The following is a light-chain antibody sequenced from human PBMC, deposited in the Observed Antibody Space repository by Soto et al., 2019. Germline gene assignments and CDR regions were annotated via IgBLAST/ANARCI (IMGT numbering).Light chain of an antibody. CDR2: EGS. V-gene: IGLV2-23*01. Sequence: QSVLTQPASVSGSPGQSITISCTGTSSDVGGYNLVSWYQHHPGKAPKLMIYEGSKRPSGVSNRFSGSKSGNTASLTISGLQAEDEAVYYCCSYAGRSTYVFGTGTKVTVL. J-gene: IGLJ1*01. CDR3: CSYAGRSTYV. CDR1: SSDVGGYNL.